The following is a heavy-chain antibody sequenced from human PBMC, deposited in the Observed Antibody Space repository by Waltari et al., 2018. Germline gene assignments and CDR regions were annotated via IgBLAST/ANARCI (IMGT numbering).Heavy chain of an antibody. CDR1: GYTFTSYG. J-gene: IGHJ4*01. CDR3: AIAHRDSSWYGLGFDY. V-gene: IGHV1-18*01. D-gene: IGHD6-13*01. CDR2: VCAYNVNT. Sequence: QVQLVQSGAEVKKPGASVKVSCKASGYTFTSYGISWVRQAPGQGLEWMGWVCAYNVNTNDAPKLQGRVTMTTDTSTSTAYMELRSLRSDDTALYYCAIAHRDSSWYGLGFDYWGHVTLVTVSS.